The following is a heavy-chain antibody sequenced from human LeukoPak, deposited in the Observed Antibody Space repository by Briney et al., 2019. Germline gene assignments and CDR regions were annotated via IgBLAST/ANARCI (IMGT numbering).Heavy chain of an antibody. Sequence: PGRSLRLSCAASGFSFSNYAMHWVRQAPGKGLEWVAVISFGGSDKYYADSVKGRFTISRDNSKSTLYLQMNSLSAEDTALYYCARTFWDKSNGYDYHFDYWGQGSLVTVSS. V-gene: IGHV3-30*04. J-gene: IGHJ4*02. CDR1: GFSFSNYA. CDR3: ARTFWDKSNGYDYHFDY. D-gene: IGHD5-12*01. CDR2: ISFGGSDK.